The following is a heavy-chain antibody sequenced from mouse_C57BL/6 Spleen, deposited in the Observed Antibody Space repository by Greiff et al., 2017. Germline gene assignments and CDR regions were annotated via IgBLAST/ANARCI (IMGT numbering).Heavy chain of an antibody. CDR3: ARERLFLFDY. J-gene: IGHJ2*01. Sequence: EVQLQQSGPELVKPGASVKISCKASGYTFTDYYMNWVKQSHGKSLEWIGDINPNNGGTSYNQKFKGKATLTVDKSSSTAYMELRSLTSEDSAVYYCARERLFLFDYWGQGTTLTVSS. CDR1: GYTFTDYY. V-gene: IGHV1-26*01. CDR2: INPNNGGT.